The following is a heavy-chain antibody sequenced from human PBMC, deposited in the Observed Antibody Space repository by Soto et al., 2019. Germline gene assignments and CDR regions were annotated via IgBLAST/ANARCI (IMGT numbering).Heavy chain of an antibody. CDR3: VRAEGARYNWFDP. V-gene: IGHV1-46*01. Sequence: GASVKVSCKASGYTFTSYYMHWVRQAPGQGLEWMGIINPSGGSTSYAQKFQGRVTMTRDTSTSTVYMELSSLRSEDTAVYYGVRAEGARYNWFDPWGQVTLVTV. CDR1: GYTFTSYY. J-gene: IGHJ5*02. CDR2: INPSGGST.